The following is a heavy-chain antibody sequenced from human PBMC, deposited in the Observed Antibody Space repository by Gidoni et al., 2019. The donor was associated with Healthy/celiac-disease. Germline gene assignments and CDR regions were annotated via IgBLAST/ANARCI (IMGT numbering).Heavy chain of an antibody. CDR1: GYTFTAYY. CDR3: ARSGPRFLEWLSQGDAFDI. Sequence: QVQLVQSGAEVKKPGASVKVSCKASGYTFTAYYMHWVRQAPGQGLEWMGWINPNSGGTNYAQKFQGRVTMTRDTSISTAYMELSRLRSDDTAVYYCARSGPRFLEWLSQGDAFDIWGQGTMVTVSS. D-gene: IGHD3-3*01. V-gene: IGHV1-2*02. CDR2: INPNSGGT. J-gene: IGHJ3*02.